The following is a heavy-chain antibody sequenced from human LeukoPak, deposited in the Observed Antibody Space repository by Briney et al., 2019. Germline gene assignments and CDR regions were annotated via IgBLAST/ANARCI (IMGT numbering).Heavy chain of an antibody. V-gene: IGHV4-39*01. Sequence: SETLSLTCTVSGGSISSYYWGWIRQPPGKGLEWIGSIYYSGSTYYNPSLKSRVTISVDTSKNQFSLKLSSVTAADTAVYYCARRHEDIVVVPAAIPHWWFDPWGQGTLVTVSS. D-gene: IGHD2-2*02. CDR2: IYYSGST. CDR1: GGSISSYY. J-gene: IGHJ5*02. CDR3: ARRHEDIVVVPAAIPHWWFDP.